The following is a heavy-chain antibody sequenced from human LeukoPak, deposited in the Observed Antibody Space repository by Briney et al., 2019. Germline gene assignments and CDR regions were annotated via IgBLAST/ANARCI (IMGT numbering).Heavy chain of an antibody. J-gene: IGHJ4*02. CDR3: ARDIFDY. V-gene: IGHV3-7*05. CDR1: GFTFKNYW. CDR2: INQDGSVK. Sequence: GGSLRLSCAASGFTFKNYWMTWVRQAPGKGLEWVANINQDGSVKYYVDSVKGRFTISRDNAKNSLSLQVNTLRAEDTAVYYCARDIFDYWGQGTLVTVSS.